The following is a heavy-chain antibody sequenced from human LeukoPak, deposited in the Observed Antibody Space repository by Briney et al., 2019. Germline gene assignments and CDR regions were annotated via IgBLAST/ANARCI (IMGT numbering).Heavy chain of an antibody. J-gene: IGHJ4*02. CDR1: GGTFSSYA. D-gene: IGHD3-10*01. V-gene: IGHV1-69*13. CDR3: AREGSEYYFDY. CDR2: IIPIFGTA. Sequence: HWASVKVTCKASGGTFSSYAISWVRQAPGQGLEWMGGIIPIFGTANYAQKFQGRVTITADESTSTAYMELSSLRSEDTAVYYCAREGSEYYFDYWGQGTLVTVSS.